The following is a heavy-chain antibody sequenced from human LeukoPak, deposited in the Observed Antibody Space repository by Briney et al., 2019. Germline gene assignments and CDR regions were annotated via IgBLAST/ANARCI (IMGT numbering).Heavy chain of an antibody. V-gene: IGHV3-21*01. D-gene: IGHD1-26*01. CDR2: ISSSSSYI. CDR1: GGSFSGYF. J-gene: IGHJ4*02. Sequence: ETLSLTCAVYGGSFSGYFWAWIRQPPGKGLEWVSSISSSSSYIYYADSVKGRFTISRDNAKNSLYLQMNSLRAEDTAVYYCARDKGSYLPDYWGQGTLVTVSS. CDR3: ARDKGSYLPDY.